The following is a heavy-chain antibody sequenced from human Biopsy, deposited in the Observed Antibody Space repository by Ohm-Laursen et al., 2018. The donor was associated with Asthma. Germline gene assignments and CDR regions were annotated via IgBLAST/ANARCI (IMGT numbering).Heavy chain of an antibody. D-gene: IGHD6-19*01. J-gene: IGHJ6*02. V-gene: IGHV1-69*01. Sequence: SSVKVSCKAPGGTFSNFAISWVRQAPGQGLEWLGGIMTVFGTTNHAQKFQGRVTITADESTSTAYMEVTSLRSEDTAIYYCARCQVGYSSGWSLLLKKIYYSGMDVWGQGNAVTVSS. CDR2: IMTVFGTT. CDR3: ARCQVGYSSGWSLLLKKIYYSGMDV. CDR1: GGTFSNFA.